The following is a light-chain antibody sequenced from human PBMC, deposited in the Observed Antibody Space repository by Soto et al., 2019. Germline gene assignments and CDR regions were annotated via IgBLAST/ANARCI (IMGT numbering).Light chain of an antibody. J-gene: IGLJ2*01. Sequence: QSVLTQPPSVSGAPGQRVTISCTGSSSNIGANYDVHWYHHLPETAPKLLIYRNTDRPSGVPDRFSGSRSGTSASLAITGLQSEDEGDFYCQSFDHSLNSVVFGGGTKLTVL. CDR2: RNT. CDR3: QSFDHSLNSVV. CDR1: SSNIGANYD. V-gene: IGLV1-40*01.